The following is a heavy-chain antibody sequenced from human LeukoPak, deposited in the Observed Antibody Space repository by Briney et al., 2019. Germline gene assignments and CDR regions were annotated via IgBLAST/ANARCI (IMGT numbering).Heavy chain of an antibody. V-gene: IGHV4-34*01. J-gene: IGHJ4*02. CDR1: GGSFSGYY. CDR3: ARGIPDYYDNSGLGY. Sequence: SETLSLTCAAYGGSFSGYYLSWIRQPPGKGLEWIGEIHHSGITNYNPSLKSRVTISLDTSKSHFSLKLNSVTAADTAVYYCARGIPDYYDNSGLGYWGQGTLVTVSS. D-gene: IGHD3-22*01. CDR2: IHHSGIT.